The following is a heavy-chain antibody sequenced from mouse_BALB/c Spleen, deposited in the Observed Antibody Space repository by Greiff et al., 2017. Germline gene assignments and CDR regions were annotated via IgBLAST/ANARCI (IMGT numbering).Heavy chain of an antibody. CDR2: IWAGGST. J-gene: IGHJ4*01. V-gene: IGHV2-9*02. D-gene: IGHD2-4*01. CDR3: ARDPFSTMITTGYYYAMDY. Sequence: QVQLQQSGPGLVAPSQSLSITCTVSGFSLTSYGVHWVRQPPGKGLEWLGVIWAGGSTNYNSALMSRLSISKDNSKSQVFLKMNSLQTDDTAMYYCARDPFSTMITTGYYYAMDYWGQGTSVTVSS. CDR1: GFSLTSYG.